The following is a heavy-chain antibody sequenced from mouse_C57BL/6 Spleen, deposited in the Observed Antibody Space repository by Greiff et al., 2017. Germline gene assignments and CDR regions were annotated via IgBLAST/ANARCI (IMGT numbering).Heavy chain of an antibody. CDR2: IDPATGNT. CDR1: GFNIKNTY. J-gene: IGHJ1*03. CDR3: ARSPYYGSSPYWYVDV. D-gene: IGHD1-1*01. V-gene: IGHV14-3*01. Sequence: VQLQQSVAELVRPGASVKLSCTASGFNIKNTYMHWVKQRPEQGLEWIGRIDPATGNTTYAPKFQGKATITADNSSNTAYLQLSSLTSEDTSIYYCARSPYYGSSPYWYVDVWGTGTTVTVSS.